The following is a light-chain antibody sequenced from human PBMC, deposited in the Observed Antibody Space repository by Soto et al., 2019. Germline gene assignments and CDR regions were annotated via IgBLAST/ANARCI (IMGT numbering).Light chain of an antibody. CDR1: SSNIGAGYD. CDR2: GNS. J-gene: IGLJ1*01. CDR3: QSYDSSLSGLV. V-gene: IGLV1-40*01. Sequence: QPVLTQPPSVSGAPGQRVTISCTGSSSNIGAGYDVHWYQQLPGTAPKLLIYGNSNRPSGVPDRFSGSKSGTSASLPITGLQAEDEADYYCQSYDSSLSGLVFGTGTKLTVL.